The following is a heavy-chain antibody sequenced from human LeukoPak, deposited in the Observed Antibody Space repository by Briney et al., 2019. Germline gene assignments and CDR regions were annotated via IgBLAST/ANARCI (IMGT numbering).Heavy chain of an antibody. Sequence: GGSLRLSCAASGFTLSSYSMNWVRQAPGKGLEWVSGISGSGGSTYYADSVKGRFTISRDNSKNTLYLQMNSLRAEDTAVYYCARSPGYSSSWYLDYWGQGTLVIVSS. CDR2: ISGSGGST. CDR1: GFTLSSYS. V-gene: IGHV3-23*01. D-gene: IGHD6-13*01. CDR3: ARSPGYSSSWYLDY. J-gene: IGHJ4*02.